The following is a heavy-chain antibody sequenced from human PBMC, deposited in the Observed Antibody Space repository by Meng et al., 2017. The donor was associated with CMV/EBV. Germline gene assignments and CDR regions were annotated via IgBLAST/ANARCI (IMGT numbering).Heavy chain of an antibody. CDR1: GYTFTSYD. D-gene: IGHD3-3*01. Sequence: ASVKVSCKASGYTFTSYDINWVRQATGQGLEWMGWMNPNSGNTSYAQKFQGRVTMTRNTSISTAYMELGSLRSEDTAVYYCARGNNYDFWSGDAFDIWGQGTMVTVSS. CDR3: ARGNNYDFWSGDAFDI. J-gene: IGHJ3*02. V-gene: IGHV1-8*01. CDR2: MNPNSGNT.